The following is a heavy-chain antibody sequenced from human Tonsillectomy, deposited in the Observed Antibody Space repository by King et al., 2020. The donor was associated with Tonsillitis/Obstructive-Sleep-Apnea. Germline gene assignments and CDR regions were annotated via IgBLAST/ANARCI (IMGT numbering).Heavy chain of an antibody. J-gene: IGHJ6*02. V-gene: IGHV3-30*04. CDR3: AGGLPDPSADHGSGNDWGMDV. Sequence: VQLVESGGGVVQPGRSLRLSCAASGFTFSSYAMHWVRQAPGKGLEWVAVISYDGSNKYCADSVKGRFTISRDNSKNTLYLQMNSLRAEDTAVYYCAGGLPDPSADHGSGNDWGMDVWGQGTTVTVSS. CDR1: GFTFSSYA. D-gene: IGHD3-10*01. CDR2: ISYDGSNK.